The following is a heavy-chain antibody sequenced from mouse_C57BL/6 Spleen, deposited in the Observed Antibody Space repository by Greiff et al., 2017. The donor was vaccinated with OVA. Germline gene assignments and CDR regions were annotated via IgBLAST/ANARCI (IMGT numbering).Heavy chain of an antibody. CDR1: GYTFTDYN. CDR3: ASSGDGYYDCDY. D-gene: IGHD2-3*01. CDR2: INPNNGGT. Sequence: EVQLQQSGPELVKPGASVKMSCKASGYTFTDYNMHWVKQSHGKSLEWIGYINPNNGGTSSNQKFKGKATLPVNKSSSTAYMGLRSLTSEESAVYYCASSGDGYYDCDYWGQGTTLTVSS. V-gene: IGHV1-22*01. J-gene: IGHJ2*01.